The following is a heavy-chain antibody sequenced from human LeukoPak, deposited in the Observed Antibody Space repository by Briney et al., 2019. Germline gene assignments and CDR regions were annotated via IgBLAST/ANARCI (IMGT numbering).Heavy chain of an antibody. CDR3: ARLRAYDYGDYYYYGMDV. V-gene: IGHV4-59*01. CDR2: IYYSGST. CDR1: GGSISSYY. Sequence: SETLSLTCTVSGGSISSYYWSWIRQPPGKGLEWIGYIYYSGSTNYNPSLKSRVTISVDTSKNQFSLKLSSVTAADTPVYYCARLRAYDYGDYYYYGMDVWGQGTTVTVSS. D-gene: IGHD4-17*01. J-gene: IGHJ6*02.